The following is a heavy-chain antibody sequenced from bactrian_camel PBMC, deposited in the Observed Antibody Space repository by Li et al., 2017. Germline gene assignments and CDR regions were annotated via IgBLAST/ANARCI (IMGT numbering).Heavy chain of an antibody. V-gene: IGHV3S53*01. J-gene: IGHJ4*01. CDR3: AVDQFCGPETVTTMTSSEYVY. CDR2: IYSGGQ. Sequence: HVQLVESGGGPVQAGGSLRLSCTASASLSLVCMGWFRRAPGKEREGVARIYSGGQVYADSVKGRFTISQDKSKNTVYLQMNNLKPEDTSMYYCAVDQFCGPETVTTMTSSEYVYWGQGTQVTVS. D-gene: IGHD4*01. CDR1: ASLSLVC.